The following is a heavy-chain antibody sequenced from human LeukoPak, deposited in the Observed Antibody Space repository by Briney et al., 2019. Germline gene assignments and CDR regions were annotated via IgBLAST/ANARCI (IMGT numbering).Heavy chain of an antibody. CDR1: GYSFTSYN. CDR2: IKPSGGNT. Sequence: GASVKVSCKTSGYSFTSYNLHWVRQAPGQRLEWMGIIKPSGGNTNYAQKLQGRVTMTTDTSTSTAYMELRSLRSDDTAVYYCARVDPRGGGVAFDIWGQGTMVTVSS. J-gene: IGHJ3*02. D-gene: IGHD3-10*01. CDR3: ARVDPRGGGVAFDI. V-gene: IGHV1-46*01.